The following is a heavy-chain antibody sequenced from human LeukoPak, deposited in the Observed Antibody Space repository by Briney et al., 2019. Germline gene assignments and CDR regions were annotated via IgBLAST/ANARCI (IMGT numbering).Heavy chain of an antibody. CDR1: GFTFSSYE. Sequence: PGGSLRLSCAASGFTFSSYEMNWVRQAPGKGLQRVSYISSSGSTIYYADSVKGRFTISRDNAKNSLYLQMNSLRAEDTAVYYCTPQYGSGSYYEKFYYGGQGRLVTVSS. J-gene: IGHJ4*02. V-gene: IGHV3-48*03. D-gene: IGHD3-10*01. CDR2: ISSSGSTI. CDR3: TPQYGSGSYYEKFYY.